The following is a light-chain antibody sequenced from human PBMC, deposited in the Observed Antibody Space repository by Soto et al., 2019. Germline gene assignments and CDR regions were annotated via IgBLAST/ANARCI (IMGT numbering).Light chain of an antibody. V-gene: IGKV3-20*01. CDR3: QQYGSSSWT. Sequence: ETVLTQSPGTLSLSPGERATLSCRASQGIGSSFLAWYQQRPGQAPRLLLSDASSRATGIPDRFSGSGFGTDFTLTISRLEPEDFAVYYCQQYGSSSWTFGQGTKVDIK. CDR2: DAS. J-gene: IGKJ1*01. CDR1: QGIGSSF.